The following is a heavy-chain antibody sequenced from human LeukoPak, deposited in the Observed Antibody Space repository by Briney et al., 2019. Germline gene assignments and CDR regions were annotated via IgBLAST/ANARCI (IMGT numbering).Heavy chain of an antibody. CDR2: ISSSSTTI. CDR1: GFTFSSYG. J-gene: IGHJ6*03. Sequence: GGSLRLSCAASGFTFSSYGMHWVRQAPGKGPEWVSYISSSSTTIHYADSVKGRFTISRDDAKNSMYLQMNSLRAEDTAVYYCARDPYSGSYGADYYYYMDVWGKGTTVTISS. V-gene: IGHV3-48*04. D-gene: IGHD1-26*01. CDR3: ARDPYSGSYGADYYYYMDV.